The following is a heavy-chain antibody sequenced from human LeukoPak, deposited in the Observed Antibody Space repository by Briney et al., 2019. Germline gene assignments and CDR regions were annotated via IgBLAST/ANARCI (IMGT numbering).Heavy chain of an antibody. J-gene: IGHJ4*02. D-gene: IGHD3-22*01. V-gene: IGHV4-31*03. CDR2: IYYSGST. CDR1: GGSISSGGYY. Sequence: SETLSLTCTVSGGSISSGGYYWSWIRQHPGKGLEWIGYIYYSGSTYYNPSLESRVTISVDTSKNQFSLKLSSVTAADTAVYYCARGNDSSGYYYFFFDYWGQGTLVTVSS. CDR3: ARGNDSSGYYYFFFDY.